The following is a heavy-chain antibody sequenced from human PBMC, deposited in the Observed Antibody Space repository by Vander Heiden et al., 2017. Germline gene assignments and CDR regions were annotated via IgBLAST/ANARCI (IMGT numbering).Heavy chain of an antibody. CDR3: ASSYDFWSGYYTWSESFDY. CDR2: ISSSSSYI. Sequence: EVQLVESGGGLVKPGGSLRLSCAASGFTFSSYSMNWVRQAPGKGLEWVSSISSSSSYIYYADSVKGRFTISRDNAKNSLYLQMNSLRAEDTAVYYCASSYDFWSGYYTWSESFDYWGQGTLVTVSS. D-gene: IGHD3-3*01. V-gene: IGHV3-21*01. CDR1: GFTFSSYS. J-gene: IGHJ4*02.